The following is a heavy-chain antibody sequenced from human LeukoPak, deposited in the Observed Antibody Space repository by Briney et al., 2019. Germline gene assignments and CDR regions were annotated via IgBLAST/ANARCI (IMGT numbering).Heavy chain of an antibody. Sequence: ASVKVSCKASGYTFTSYGISWVRQAPGQGLEWMGWISAYNGNTNYAQKLQGRVTMTTDTSTSTAYMELRSLRSDDTAVYYCARDLSAVPAAIRRWFDPWGQGTLVTVSS. CDR1: GYTFTSYG. V-gene: IGHV1-18*01. D-gene: IGHD2-2*01. J-gene: IGHJ5*02. CDR3: ARDLSAVPAAIRRWFDP. CDR2: ISAYNGNT.